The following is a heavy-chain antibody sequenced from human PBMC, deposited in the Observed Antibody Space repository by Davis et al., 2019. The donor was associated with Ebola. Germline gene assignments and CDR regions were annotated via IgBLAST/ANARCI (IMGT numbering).Heavy chain of an antibody. D-gene: IGHD3-22*01. CDR3: ARTYYYDSSGYRNAFDI. J-gene: IGHJ3*02. V-gene: IGHV3-30*03. CDR1: GFTFSTYG. Sequence: GESLKISCAASGFTFSTYGMHWVRQAPGKGLEWVAVISYDGSDNYYADSVKGRFTISRDNSKNTLYLQIYSLRAEDTAVYYCARTYYYDSSGYRNAFDIWGQGTMVTVSS. CDR2: ISYDGSDN.